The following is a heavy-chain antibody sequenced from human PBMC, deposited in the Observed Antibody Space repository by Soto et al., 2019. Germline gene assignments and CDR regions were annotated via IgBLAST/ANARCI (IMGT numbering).Heavy chain of an antibody. J-gene: IGHJ3*02. CDR1: GFSFSDYS. CDR2: IRDGVGSI. Sequence: GGSLGLSCAASGFSFSDYSMNWVRQAPGKGLEWLAYIRDGVGSIKYADSVEGRFTISRDNAKNSLYLQMNSLRDEDTAVYYYARDHRDVRDIWSHGTTVTVSS. D-gene: IGHD2-8*01. CDR3: ARDHRDVRDI. V-gene: IGHV3-48*02.